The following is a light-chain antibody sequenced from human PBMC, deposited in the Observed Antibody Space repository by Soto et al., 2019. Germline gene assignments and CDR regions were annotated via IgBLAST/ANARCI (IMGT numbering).Light chain of an antibody. CDR2: EVS. J-gene: IGLJ2*01. V-gene: IGLV2-8*01. CDR3: SSYGGANTVV. CDR1: SNDVGGYNY. Sequence: QSVLTQSPSASGSPGQSVTISCTGTSNDVGGYNYVSWYQQHPGKAPKLMIHEVSKRPSGVPDRFSGSKSGNTASLTVSGLLTEDEADYYCSSYGGANTVVFGGGTKLTVL.